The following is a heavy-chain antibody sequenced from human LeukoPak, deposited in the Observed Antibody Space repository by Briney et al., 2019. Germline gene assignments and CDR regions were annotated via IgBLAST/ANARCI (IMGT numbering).Heavy chain of an antibody. V-gene: IGHV4-34*01. CDR2: INHSGST. Sequence: PSETLSLTCAVYGGSFSGYYWSWIRQPPGKGLEWSGEINHSGSTNYNPSLKSRVTISVDTSKNQFSLKLSSVTAADTAVYYCARRRDYVWGSYGYWGKGTLVTVSS. D-gene: IGHD3-16*01. J-gene: IGHJ4*02. CDR3: ARRRDYVWGSYGY. CDR1: GGSFSGYY.